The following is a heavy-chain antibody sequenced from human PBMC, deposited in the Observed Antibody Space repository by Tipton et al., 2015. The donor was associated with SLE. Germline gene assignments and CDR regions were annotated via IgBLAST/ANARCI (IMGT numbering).Heavy chain of an antibody. CDR1: NGSISSSPYY. V-gene: IGHV4-39*07. J-gene: IGHJ6*03. CDR3: ARVPYYYMDF. Sequence: LRLSCTVSNGSISSSPYYWGWIRQSPGKGLEWVGSIYYSGSTYYNPTLKSRVTISVDTSRNQCSLNLTSVTAADTAVYYCARVPYYYMDFWGKGTTVTVSS. CDR2: IYYSGST.